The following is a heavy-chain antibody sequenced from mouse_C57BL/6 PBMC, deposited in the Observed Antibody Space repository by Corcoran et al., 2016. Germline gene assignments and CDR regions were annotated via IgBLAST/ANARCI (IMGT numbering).Heavy chain of an antibody. CDR3: ARSQYYGSSPFAY. CDR1: GYTFTDYY. CDR2: IYPGSGNT. Sequence: QVQLKQSGAELVRPGASVKLSCKASGYTFTDYYINWVKQRPGQGLEWIARIYPGSGNTYYNEKFKGKATLTAEKSTSTAYMQLSSLTSEDSGVYFCARSQYYGSSPFAYWGQGTLVTVSA. V-gene: IGHV1-76*01. D-gene: IGHD1-1*01. J-gene: IGHJ3*01.